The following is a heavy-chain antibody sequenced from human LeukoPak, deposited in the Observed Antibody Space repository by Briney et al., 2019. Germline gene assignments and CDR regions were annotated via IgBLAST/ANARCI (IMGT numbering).Heavy chain of an antibody. Sequence: GSLRLSCAASPFTFNRYGMHWVRQAPGKGLEWVAYIQYDGSNQQYADSVKGRFSISRDSSKNILYLQMNSLRAEDTAVYYCAKDRCSNGVGCYYYYMDVWGKGTTVTISS. CDR2: IQYDGSNQ. V-gene: IGHV3-30*02. CDR1: PFTFNRYG. CDR3: AKDRCSNGVGCYYYYMDV. D-gene: IGHD2-8*01. J-gene: IGHJ6*03.